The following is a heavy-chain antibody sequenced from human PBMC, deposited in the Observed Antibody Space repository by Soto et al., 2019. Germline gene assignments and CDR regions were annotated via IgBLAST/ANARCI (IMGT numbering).Heavy chain of an antibody. CDR2: IKSDAYGGAI. CDR3: TTTKGRLEPPTNGF. D-gene: IGHD2-8*01. J-gene: IGHJ4*02. Sequence: EVQLVESGGGLVKPGGSLRLSCPGSGFTFSNAWLSWVRRAPGKGLEWVGRIKSDAYGGAIDYAAPVKGRFTISRDDSKNPLLLQMNHLRAEDTAVYSCTTTKGRLEPPTNGFWGQGTPVIVSS. CDR1: GFTFSNAW. V-gene: IGHV3-15*01.